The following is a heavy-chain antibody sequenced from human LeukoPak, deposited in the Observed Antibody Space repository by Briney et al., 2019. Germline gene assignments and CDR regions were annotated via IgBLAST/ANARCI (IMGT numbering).Heavy chain of an antibody. V-gene: IGHV1-18*01. J-gene: IGHJ6*02. CDR1: GYTFSSYG. CDR2: INPQKRDT. Sequence: GASVKVSCKASGYTFSSYGINWVRLAPGRGPEWMASINPQKRDTHYAQNFQGRVTVTAGISTNTAYMELRSLRSDDTAIYYCARRKYGADYNGMDVWGQGTTVTVSS. CDR3: ARRKYGADYNGMDV. D-gene: IGHD4/OR15-4a*01.